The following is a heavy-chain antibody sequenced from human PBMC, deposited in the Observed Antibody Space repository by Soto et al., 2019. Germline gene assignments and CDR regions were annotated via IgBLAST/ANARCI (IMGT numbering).Heavy chain of an antibody. CDR3: AGSPAFSSSWYGIPPDPSHGMDV. V-gene: IGHV1-46*01. CDR2: INPSGGIT. Sequence: QMQLVQSGAEVKRPGASVRVSCKSSGYTFTSFYIHWVRQAPGQGLEWMGLINPSGGITNFAQRLQGRVTMTRDISTNTHYRELSSLKSDDTAVYYCAGSPAFSSSWYGIPPDPSHGMDVWGQGTTVTVS. J-gene: IGHJ6*02. D-gene: IGHD6-13*01. CDR1: GYTFTSFY.